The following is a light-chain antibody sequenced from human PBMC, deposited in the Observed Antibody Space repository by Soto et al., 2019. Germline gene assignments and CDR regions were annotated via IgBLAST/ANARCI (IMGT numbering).Light chain of an antibody. J-gene: IGKJ4*01. CDR2: GAS. CDR3: QHYNELPLT. V-gene: IGKV3-15*01. Sequence: EIAMAQSPATLSVSPGQRATLSCRASQSVSTNLAWYQQKPGQGPRLLIFGASTRAIGIPAGFSGSGSGTDFTLTISSMQSEDFAVYYCQHYNELPLTFGGGTKVDIK. CDR1: QSVSTN.